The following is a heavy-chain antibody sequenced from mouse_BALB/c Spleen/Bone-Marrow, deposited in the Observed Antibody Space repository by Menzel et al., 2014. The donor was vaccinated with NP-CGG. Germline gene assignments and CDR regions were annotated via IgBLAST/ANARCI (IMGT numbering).Heavy chain of an antibody. CDR3: AREIITSFAY. CDR2: INPGSGGT. CDR1: GYAFTNYL. V-gene: IGHV1-54*01. D-gene: IGHD1-1*01. Sequence: QVQLKESGAELVRPGTSVKVSCEASGYAFTNYLIEWVKQRPGQGLEWIGVINPGSGGTNYNEKFKGKATLTADKSSSTAYMQLSSLTSDDSAVYFCAREIITSFAYWGQGTLVTVAA. J-gene: IGHJ3*01.